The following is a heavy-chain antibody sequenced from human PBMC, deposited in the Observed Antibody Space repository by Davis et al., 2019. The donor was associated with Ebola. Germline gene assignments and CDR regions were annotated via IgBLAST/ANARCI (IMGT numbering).Heavy chain of an antibody. V-gene: IGHV3-48*03. J-gene: IGHJ4*02. D-gene: IGHD3-9*01. Sequence: GESLKISCAASGFTFYRYEMNWVRQAAGKGLEWVSYISGSATSTFYADSVKGRFTISRDNARDSLYLQMDSLRVEDTAIYYCARDAFSLSRYDTEDHWGQGTLVTVSS. CDR1: GFTFYRYE. CDR3: ARDAFSLSRYDTEDH. CDR2: ISGSATST.